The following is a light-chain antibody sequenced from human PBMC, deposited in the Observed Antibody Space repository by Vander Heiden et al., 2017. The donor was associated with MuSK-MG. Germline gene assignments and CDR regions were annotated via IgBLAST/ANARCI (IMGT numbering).Light chain of an antibody. V-gene: IGLV3-1*01. CDR3: QAWDSSTAVV. Sequence: SYELTQPPSVSVSPGQTASITCSGDKLGDKYACWYQQKPGQSPVLVSYQDSKRPSGIPERFSGSNSGNTATLTISGTQAMDEADYDCQAWDSSTAVVCGGGTKLNVL. J-gene: IGLJ2*01. CDR1: KLGDKY. CDR2: QDS.